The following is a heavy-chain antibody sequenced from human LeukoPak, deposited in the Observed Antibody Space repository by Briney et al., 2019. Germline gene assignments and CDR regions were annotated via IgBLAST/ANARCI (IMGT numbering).Heavy chain of an antibody. CDR2: IYYSGTT. Sequence: SETLSLTCTVSGGSINNYYWSWIRQPPGKGLEWTGHIYYSGTTKYNPSLKSRVTIAVDTSKNQLSLKLSSVTAADTAVYYCARGQYYHDSTGYYWWGQGTLVTVSS. V-gene: IGHV4-59*01. CDR1: GGSINNYY. J-gene: IGHJ4*02. D-gene: IGHD3-22*01. CDR3: ARGQYYHDSTGYYW.